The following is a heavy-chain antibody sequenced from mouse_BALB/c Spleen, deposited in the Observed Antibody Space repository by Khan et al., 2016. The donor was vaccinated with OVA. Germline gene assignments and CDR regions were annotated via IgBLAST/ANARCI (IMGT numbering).Heavy chain of an antibody. V-gene: IGHV2-3*01. CDR3: DKFTPDYDSVDY. D-gene: IGHD1-1*01. J-gene: IGHJ4*01. CDR1: GFSLSSYG. Sequence: VQLQESGPGLVAPSQSLSITCTVSGFSLSSYGVNWVRQPPGKGLEWLGVIWGDGSTNYHSALISRLIITKDNSKSQVFLKLNSLQTDDTATYYCDKFTPDYDSVDYWGQGTSVTGSS. CDR2: IWGDGST.